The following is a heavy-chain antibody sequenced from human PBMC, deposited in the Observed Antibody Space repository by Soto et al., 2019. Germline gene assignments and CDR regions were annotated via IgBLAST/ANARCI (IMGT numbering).Heavy chain of an antibody. CDR3: ASRDPGTSVDY. D-gene: IGHD1-26*01. Sequence: SETLSLTCAVSGGSFTSNNWWTWVRQPPGQGLEWIGEIYRTGSTNHNPSLKSRVAISLDKSENQFSLKVTSLTAADTAVYYCASRDPGTSVDYWGQGTLVTVSS. V-gene: IGHV4-4*02. CDR1: GGSFTSNNW. J-gene: IGHJ4*02. CDR2: IYRTGST.